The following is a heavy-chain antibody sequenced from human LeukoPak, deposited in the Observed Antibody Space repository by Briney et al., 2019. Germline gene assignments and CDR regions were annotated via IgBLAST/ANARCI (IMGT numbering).Heavy chain of an antibody. J-gene: IGHJ4*02. V-gene: IGHV3-74*01. D-gene: IGHD6-19*01. CDR3: ATKQWLAPPPDS. CDR1: GSTFSKYW. Sequence: GGSLRLSCAASGSTFSKYWMLWVRQAPGKGLESVSRINTDGTVTTYADAVKGRFTVSRDNADNTMFLQMNSVRDEDTAVYYCATKQWLAPPPDSWGQGTPVTVSS. CDR2: INTDGTVT.